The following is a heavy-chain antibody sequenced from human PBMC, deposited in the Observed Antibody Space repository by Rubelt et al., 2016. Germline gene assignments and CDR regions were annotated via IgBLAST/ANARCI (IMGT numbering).Heavy chain of an antibody. V-gene: IGHV3-30*18. J-gene: IGHJ1*01. Sequence: AASGFTFSSYGMHWVRQAPGKGLEWVAVISYDGSNKYYADSVKGRFTISRDNSKNTLYLQMNSLRAEDTAVYYCAKSIAAAVPRHFQHWGQGTLVTVSS. CDR1: GFTFSSYG. CDR3: AKSIAAAVPRHFQH. D-gene: IGHD6-13*01. CDR2: ISYDGSNK.